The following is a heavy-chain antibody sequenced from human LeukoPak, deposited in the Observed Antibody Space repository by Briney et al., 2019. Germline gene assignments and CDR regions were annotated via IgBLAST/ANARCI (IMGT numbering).Heavy chain of an antibody. CDR3: ARALAAAGTGNLFDY. CDR2: IIPIFGTA. V-gene: IGHV1-69*05. CDR1: GGTFSSYA. J-gene: IGHJ4*02. D-gene: IGHD6-13*01. Sequence: ALVKVSCKASGGTFSSYAISWVRQAPGQGLEWMGGIIPIFGTANYAQKFQGRVTITTDESTSTAYMELSSLRSEDTAVYYCARALAAAGTGNLFDYWGQGTLVTVSS.